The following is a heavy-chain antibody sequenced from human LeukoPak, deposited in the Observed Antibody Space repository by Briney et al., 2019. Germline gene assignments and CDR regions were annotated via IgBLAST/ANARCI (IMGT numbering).Heavy chain of an antibody. CDR1: GFTFSDYY. V-gene: IGHV3-11*01. CDR2: ISSSGSTI. J-gene: IGHJ4*02. Sequence: GGSLRLSCAASGFTFSDYYMSWIRQAPGKGLEWVSYISSSGSTIYYADSVKGRFTISRDNAKNSLYLQMNSLRAEDTALYYCAKDSRAYCTSTSCFDFDFWGQGILVTVSS. CDR3: AKDSRAYCTSTSCFDFDF. D-gene: IGHD2-2*01.